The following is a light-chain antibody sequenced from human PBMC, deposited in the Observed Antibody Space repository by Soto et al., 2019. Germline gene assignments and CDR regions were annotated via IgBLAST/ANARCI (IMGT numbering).Light chain of an antibody. J-gene: IGLJ1*01. CDR3: TSYTSGNTHV. CDR1: SSDVGDYNY. Sequence: QSVLTQPASVSGSPGQSITISCIGTSSDVGDYNYVSWYQQHPGKAPKLMIYEVGNRPSGVSYRFSGSKSGNTASLTISGLQAEDEADYYCTSYTSGNTHVFGTGTKVTVL. V-gene: IGLV2-14*01. CDR2: EVG.